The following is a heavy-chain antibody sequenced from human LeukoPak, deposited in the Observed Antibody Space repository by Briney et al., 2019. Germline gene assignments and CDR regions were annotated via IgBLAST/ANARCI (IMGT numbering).Heavy chain of an antibody. V-gene: IGHV1-18*04. Sequence: GASVTVSCTASGYTFTGYYMHWVRQAPGQGLEWMGWISAYNGNTNYAQKLQGRVTMTTDTSTSTAYMELRSLRSDDTAVYYCALLLGIVGNWFDPWGQGTLVTVSS. CDR3: ALLLGIVGNWFDP. J-gene: IGHJ5*02. D-gene: IGHD7-27*01. CDR2: ISAYNGNT. CDR1: GYTFTGYY.